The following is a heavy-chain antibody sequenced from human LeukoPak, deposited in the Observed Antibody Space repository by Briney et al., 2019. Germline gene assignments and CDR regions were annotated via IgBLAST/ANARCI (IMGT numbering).Heavy chain of an antibody. D-gene: IGHD3-22*01. J-gene: IGHJ1*01. Sequence: SETLSLTCAVYGGSFSGYYWSWIRQPPGKGLEWIGEINHSGSTNYNPSLKSRVTISVDTSKNQFSLKLSSVTAAVTAVYYCASDAQTYYYDSSGYSFAIRSEYFQHWGQGTLVTVSS. CDR3: ASDAQTYYYDSSGYSFAIRSEYFQH. V-gene: IGHV4-34*01. CDR2: INHSGST. CDR1: GGSFSGYY.